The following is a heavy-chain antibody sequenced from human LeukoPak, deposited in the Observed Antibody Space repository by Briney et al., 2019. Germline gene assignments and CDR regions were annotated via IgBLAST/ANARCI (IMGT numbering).Heavy chain of an antibody. Sequence: SETLSLTCAVYGGSFSGYYWSWIRQPPGEGLEWIGEINHSGSTNYNPSLKSRVTISVDTSKNQFSLKLSSVTAADTAVYYCARGGPTYYDFWSGYPYYFDYWGQGTLVTVSS. J-gene: IGHJ4*02. CDR3: ARGGPTYYDFWSGYPYYFDY. V-gene: IGHV4-34*01. CDR2: INHSGST. D-gene: IGHD3-3*01. CDR1: GGSFSGYY.